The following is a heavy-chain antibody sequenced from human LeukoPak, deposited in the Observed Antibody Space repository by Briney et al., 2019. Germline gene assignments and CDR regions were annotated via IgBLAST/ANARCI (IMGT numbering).Heavy chain of an antibody. D-gene: IGHD3-9*01. Sequence: SETLSLTCAVYGGSFSGYYWSWIRQPPGKGLEWIGEINHSGSTNYNPSLKSRVTISVDTSKNQFSLKLSSVTAADTAVYYCASGIRYFPYWGQGTLVTVSS. CDR1: GGSFSGYY. J-gene: IGHJ4*02. V-gene: IGHV4-34*01. CDR2: INHSGST. CDR3: ASGIRYFPY.